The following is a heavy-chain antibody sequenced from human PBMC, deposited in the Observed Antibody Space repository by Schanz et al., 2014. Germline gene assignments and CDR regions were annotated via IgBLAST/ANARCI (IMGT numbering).Heavy chain of an antibody. V-gene: IGHV3-30-3*01. CDR3: ARDRGYYSGGSCLTFDY. Sequence: QVQLVESGGGVVQPGRSLRLSCAAYGFTLSSYAMHWVRQAPGKGLEWVAVISYDGSNKYYADSVKGRFTISRDNSKNTLYMQMNTLRAEDTAVYYCARDRGYYSGGSCLTFDYWGQGTLVTVSS. D-gene: IGHD2-15*01. J-gene: IGHJ4*02. CDR1: GFTLSSYA. CDR2: ISYDGSNK.